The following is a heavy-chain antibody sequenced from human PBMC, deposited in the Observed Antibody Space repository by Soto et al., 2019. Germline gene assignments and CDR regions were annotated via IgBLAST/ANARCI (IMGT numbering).Heavy chain of an antibody. J-gene: IGHJ6*02. CDR3: ARDKDREQLGGNYYYALDV. CDR1: GDTFSSFA. CDR2: IIPIFRTP. V-gene: IGHV1-69*12. Sequence: QVHLVQSGAEVKKPGSSVKVSCKASGDTFSSFAISWVRQAPGQGLEWMGGIIPIFRTPKYGQKFQGRVTITADEPTRTAYMELSSRRSEDTAVYYCARDKDREQLGGNYYYALDVWGQGTTVIVSS. D-gene: IGHD1-1*01.